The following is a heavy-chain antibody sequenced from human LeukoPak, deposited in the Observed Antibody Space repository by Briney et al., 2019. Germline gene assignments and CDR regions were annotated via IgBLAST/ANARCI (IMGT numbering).Heavy chain of an antibody. D-gene: IGHD2-21*01. CDR1: GGTFSSYA. CDR3: ARVEGGGDGGDI. Sequence: ASVKVSCKASGGTFSSYAISWVRQAPGQGLEWMGGIIPIFGTANYAQKFQGRVTITTDESTSTAYMELSSLRSEDTAVYYCARVEGGGDGGDIWGQGTMVTVSS. CDR2: IIPIFGTA. V-gene: IGHV1-69*05. J-gene: IGHJ3*02.